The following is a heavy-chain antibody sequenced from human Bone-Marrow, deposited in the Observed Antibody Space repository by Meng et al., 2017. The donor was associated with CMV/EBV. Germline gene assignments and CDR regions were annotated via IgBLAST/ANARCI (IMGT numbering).Heavy chain of an antibody. CDR1: GGTFSNYA. J-gene: IGHJ5*02. V-gene: IGHV1-69*05. Sequence: SVKVSCKASGGTFSNYANSWVRQAPGQGREWMGVFIPIFGTANYAQKFKGRVTITTDESTGTADIALGSLRSEDTAVYDGARDQKALFDPWGQGTLVTVSS. CDR2: FIPIFGTA. CDR3: ARDQKALFDP.